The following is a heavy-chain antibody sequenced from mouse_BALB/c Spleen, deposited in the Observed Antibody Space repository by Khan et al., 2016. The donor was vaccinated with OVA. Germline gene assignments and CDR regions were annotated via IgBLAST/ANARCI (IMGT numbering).Heavy chain of an antibody. D-gene: IGHD4-1*01. J-gene: IGHJ4*01. Sequence: EVQLQESGPGLVKPSQSLSLTCTVTGYSITRDYAWNWIRQFPGNKLEWMGYISNSGSTTYNPSLKSRISITRDTSKNRFFLQLNSVPTEDTATYYCSSELGRYYAMDYWGQGTSVTVSS. CDR2: ISNSGST. CDR1: GYSITRDYA. CDR3: SSELGRYYAMDY. V-gene: IGHV3-2*02.